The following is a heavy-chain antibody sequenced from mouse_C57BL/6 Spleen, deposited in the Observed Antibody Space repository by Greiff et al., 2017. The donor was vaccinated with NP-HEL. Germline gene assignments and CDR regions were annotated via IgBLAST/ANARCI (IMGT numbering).Heavy chain of an antibody. J-gene: IGHJ2*01. CDR3: AREMITTVGAFDY. Sequence: QVHVKQSGAELVKPGASVKISCKASGYAFSSYWMNWVKQRPGKGLEWIGQIYPGDGDTNYNGKFKGKATLTADTSSSTAYMQLSSLTSEDSAVYFCAREMITTVGAFDYWGQGTTLTVSS. CDR1: GYAFSSYW. D-gene: IGHD1-1*01. V-gene: IGHV1-80*01. CDR2: IYPGDGDT.